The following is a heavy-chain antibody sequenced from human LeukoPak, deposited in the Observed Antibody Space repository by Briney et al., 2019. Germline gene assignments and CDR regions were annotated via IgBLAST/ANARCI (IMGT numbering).Heavy chain of an antibody. V-gene: IGHV3-11*01. CDR1: EFIVNDYY. J-gene: IGHJ5*02. CDR2: IWGGGSIV. D-gene: IGHD6-19*01. CDR3: ASEVVAGTFDP. Sequence: GRSLRLSCVVSEFIVNDYYMNWIRQAPGKGLEWVADIWGGGSIVSYAASVRGRFSISRDFAKNSLYLEMNSLRAEDTAVYYCASEVVAGTFDPWGQGALVTVSS.